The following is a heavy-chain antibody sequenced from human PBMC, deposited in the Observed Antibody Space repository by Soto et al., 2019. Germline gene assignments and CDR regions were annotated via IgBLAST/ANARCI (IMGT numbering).Heavy chain of an antibody. CDR1: GYTFTNYG. CDR3: ARGGFRGAVNMNKYFDY. J-gene: IGHJ4*02. CDR2: TSGYIGNT. D-gene: IGHD4-17*01. V-gene: IGHV1-18*01. Sequence: ASVKVSCKASGYTFTNYGISWVQQAPGQGLEWMGWTSGYIGNTNYGQKFQGRVTLTTDTSTSTAYMELTRLRSDDTAVYYCARGGFRGAVNMNKYFDYWGQGTQVTVS.